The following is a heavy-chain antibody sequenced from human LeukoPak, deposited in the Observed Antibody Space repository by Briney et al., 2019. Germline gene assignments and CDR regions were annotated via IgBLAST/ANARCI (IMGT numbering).Heavy chain of an antibody. CDR2: TFCTSKCYN. D-gene: IGHD1-1*01. CDR3: ARGHNSAFDI. V-gene: IGHV6-1*01. CDR1: GDSLFSNGVA. Sequence: SQTLSLTCAISGDSLFSNGVAWNWIRQSPLRGLEWLGRTFCTSKCYNEYAVYVRSRVTINPDTSKNQFSLQLSSLTPEDSAIYYCARGHNSAFDIWGQGTMVTASS. J-gene: IGHJ3*02.